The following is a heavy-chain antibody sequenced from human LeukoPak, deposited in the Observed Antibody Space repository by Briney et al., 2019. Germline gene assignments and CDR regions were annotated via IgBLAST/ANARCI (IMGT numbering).Heavy chain of an antibody. J-gene: IGHJ4*02. CDR2: INPSGGST. CDR1: GYTFTSYY. Sequence: ASVKVSCKASGYTFTSYYMHWVRQAPGQGLEWMGIINPSGGSTSFAQKFQGRVTMTRDTSTSTVYMELSSLRSEDTAVYYCARAAAGTLVAYWGQGTLVTVSS. V-gene: IGHV1-46*01. D-gene: IGHD6-13*01. CDR3: ARAAAGTLVAY.